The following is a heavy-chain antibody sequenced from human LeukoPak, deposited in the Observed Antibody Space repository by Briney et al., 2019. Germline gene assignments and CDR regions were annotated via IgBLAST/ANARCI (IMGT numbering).Heavy chain of an antibody. CDR3: ARGLGYGSGPVDH. D-gene: IGHD3-10*01. CDR1: GFTVSTNY. CDR2: IYSDGTT. J-gene: IGHJ4*02. Sequence: PGGSLRLSCAASGFTVSTNYMTWVRQAPGKGLEWVSVIYSDGTTYYADSVKGRFTISRDNSKNMVYLQMNSLRAEDTAVYYCARGLGYGSGPVDHWGQGTLVTLSS. V-gene: IGHV3-53*01.